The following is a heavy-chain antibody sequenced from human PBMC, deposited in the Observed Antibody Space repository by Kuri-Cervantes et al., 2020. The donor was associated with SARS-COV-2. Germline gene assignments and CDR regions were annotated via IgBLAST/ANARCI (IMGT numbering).Heavy chain of an antibody. D-gene: IGHD1-26*01. CDR1: GYTFTSYG. V-gene: IGHV1-18*01. J-gene: IGHJ4*02. CDR3: ARPLSGSYYTNFDY. CDR2: ISAYNGNT. Sequence: ASVKVSCKASGYTFTSYGISWVRQAPGQGLEWMGWISAYNGNTNYAQKLQGRVTMTTDTSTSTAYMELRSLRAEDTAVYYCARPLSGSYYTNFDYWGQGTLVTVSS.